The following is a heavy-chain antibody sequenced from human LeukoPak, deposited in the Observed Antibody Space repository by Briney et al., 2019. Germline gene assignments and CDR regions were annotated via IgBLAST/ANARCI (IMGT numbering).Heavy chain of an antibody. V-gene: IGHV1-18*01. J-gene: IGHJ3*02. D-gene: IGHD2-2*01. CDR3: ARPEYCSSTSCSDDAFNI. CDR1: GYTFTRYG. CDR2: ISAYNGNT. Sequence: ASVKVSCKASGYTFTRYGISWVRQAPAQGLEWMGWISAYNGNTNYAQKLQGRVTMTTDTSTSKGYMELRSLRSDDTAVYYCARPEYCSSTSCSDDAFNIWGQGTIVTVSS.